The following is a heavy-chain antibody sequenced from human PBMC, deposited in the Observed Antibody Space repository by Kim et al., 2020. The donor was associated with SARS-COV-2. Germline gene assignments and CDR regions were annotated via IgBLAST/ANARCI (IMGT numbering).Heavy chain of an antibody. V-gene: IGHV3-30*18. CDR2: ISYDGSNK. CDR3: AKSFSGSYFGYDY. D-gene: IGHD1-26*01. J-gene: IGHJ4*02. CDR1: GFTFNTYR. Sequence: GGSLRLSCAASGFTFNTYRMHWVRQAPGKGLEWVAVISYDGSNKYYADSVKGRFTISRDNSKNTLYLQMNSLRIEDMAVYYCAKSFSGSYFGYDYWGQGTLVTVSS.